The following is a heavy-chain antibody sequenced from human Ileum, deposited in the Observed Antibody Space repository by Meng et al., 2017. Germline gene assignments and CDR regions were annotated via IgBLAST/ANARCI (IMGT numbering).Heavy chain of an antibody. V-gene: IGHV4-39*07. D-gene: IGHD6-13*01. J-gene: IGHJ4*02. CDR1: GGSISSSIYY. CDR3: ARDHYNISWFKY. CDR2: MSYSGST. Sequence: QLQLTGPGPVLVKPSETLSLTCPVSGGSISSSIYYWGWIRQPPGKGLEWIGTMSYSGSTYYNPSLKSRVTISVDTSKNQFSLKLTSVTAADTAVYYCARDHYNISWFKYWGQGALVTVSS.